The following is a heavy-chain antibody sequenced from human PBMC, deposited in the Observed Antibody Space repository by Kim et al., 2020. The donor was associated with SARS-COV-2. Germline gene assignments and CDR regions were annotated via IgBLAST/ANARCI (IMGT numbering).Heavy chain of an antibody. CDR2: IKQDGSEK. CDR3: GRVRYSSGWYYFDY. J-gene: IGHJ4*02. D-gene: IGHD6-19*01. Sequence: GGSLRLSCAASGFTFSSYGMSWVRQAPGKGLEWVANIKQDGSEKYYVDSGKGRFTISRDNAKNSLYLQMNSLRAEDTAVYYCGRVRYSSGWYYFDYWGQGTLVTVSS. V-gene: IGHV3-7*01. CDR1: GFTFSSYG.